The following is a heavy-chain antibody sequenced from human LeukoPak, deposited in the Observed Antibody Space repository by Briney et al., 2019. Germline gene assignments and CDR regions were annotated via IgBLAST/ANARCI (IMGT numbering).Heavy chain of an antibody. CDR3: TTGSIWVGAFDI. V-gene: IGHV3-15*04. CDR1: GFTFTNAW. D-gene: IGHD7-27*01. J-gene: IGHJ3*02. Sequence: GRSLRLSCAASGFTFTNAWMTWVRQTPGKGLEWVGRIERKGDGGTADYAVPVKGRFTISRDDSKATMYLQMNSLEIDDTAVYYCTTGSIWVGAFDIWGQGTMVTV. CDR2: IERKGDGGTA.